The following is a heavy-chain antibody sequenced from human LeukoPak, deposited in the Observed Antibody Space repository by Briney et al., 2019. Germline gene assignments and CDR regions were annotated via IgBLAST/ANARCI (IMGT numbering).Heavy chain of an antibody. CDR3: ARVLHKRNYDSTTYYGY. D-gene: IGHD3-22*01. Sequence: PGGSLRLSCAASGFTFTDYYMSWIRQAPGKGLEWVSYISSSSSTIYYADSVEGRFTISRDNAKNSLYLQMNSLRAEDTAVYYCARVLHKRNYDSTTYYGYWGQGTLVTVSS. J-gene: IGHJ4*02. CDR2: ISSSSSTI. V-gene: IGHV3-11*04. CDR1: GFTFTDYY.